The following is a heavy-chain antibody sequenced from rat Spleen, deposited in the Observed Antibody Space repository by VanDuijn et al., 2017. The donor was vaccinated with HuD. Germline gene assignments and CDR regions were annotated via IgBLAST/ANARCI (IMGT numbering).Heavy chain of an antibody. Sequence: EVQLVESGGGLVQPGRSLKLSCAASGFTFSDYYMAWVRQAPKKGLEWVATISHDGSDTYYRDSVKGRFPISRDNGRSTLYLQMDSLRSEDTATYYCARHSNWGFDYWGQGVMVTVSS. CDR1: GFTFSDYY. CDR3: ARHSNWGFDY. J-gene: IGHJ2*01. CDR2: ISHDGSDT. D-gene: IGHD5-1*01. V-gene: IGHV5-7*01.